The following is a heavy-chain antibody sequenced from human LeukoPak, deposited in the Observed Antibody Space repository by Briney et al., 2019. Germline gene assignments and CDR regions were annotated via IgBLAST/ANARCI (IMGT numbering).Heavy chain of an antibody. CDR3: AREVGATYFDY. CDR2: INHSGST. CDR1: GGSFSGYY. D-gene: IGHD1-26*01. V-gene: IGHV4-34*01. J-gene: IGHJ4*02. Sequence: SETLSLTCAVYGGSFSGYYWSWIRQPPGKGLEWIGEINHSGSTNYNPSLKSRVTISVDTSKNQFPLKLSSVTAADTAVYYCAREVGATYFDYWGQGTLVTVSS.